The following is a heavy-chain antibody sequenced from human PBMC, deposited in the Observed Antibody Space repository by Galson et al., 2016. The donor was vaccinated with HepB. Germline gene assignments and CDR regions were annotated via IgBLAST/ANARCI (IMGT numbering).Heavy chain of an antibody. D-gene: IGHD2-2*01. V-gene: IGHV3-23*01. CDR3: TKGRSDQPYYYNFMAV. CDR2: ISASGAVP. CDR1: GFTLRSYA. Sequence: LRLSCAASGFTLRSYAMTWVRQAPGKGLEWVSAISASGAVPCYADSVKGRFTIFKDHSNNTLSLQMHSLRADDAAVYYCTKGRSDQPYYYNFMAVWGKGTTVTVSS. J-gene: IGHJ6*03.